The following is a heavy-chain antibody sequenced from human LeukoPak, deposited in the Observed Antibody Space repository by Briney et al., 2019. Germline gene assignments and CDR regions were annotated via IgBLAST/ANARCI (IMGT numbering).Heavy chain of an antibody. CDR3: AREGREDIVVVPAAAIDY. J-gene: IGHJ4*02. CDR1: GYTFTSYY. Sequence: GASVTVSCKASGYTFTSYYMHWVRQAPGQGLEWMGIINPSGGSTSYAQKFQGRVTMTRDTSTSTVYMELSSLRSEDTAVYYCAREGREDIVVVPAAAIDYWGQGTLVTVSS. CDR2: INPSGGST. D-gene: IGHD2-2*01. V-gene: IGHV1-46*01.